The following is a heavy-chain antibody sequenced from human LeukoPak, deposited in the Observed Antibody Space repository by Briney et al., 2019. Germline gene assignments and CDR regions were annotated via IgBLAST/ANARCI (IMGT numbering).Heavy chain of an antibody. CDR1: GFTFSTYP. V-gene: IGHV3-64D*06. CDR3: VKRATILRPEYCFDF. D-gene: IGHD5-12*01. Sequence: GGSLRLSCSASGFTFSTYPMHWVRQAPGRGLEYVSSITSNGGGTYYADSVRGGFTISRDNSKNTLYLQMSSLRLEDTAVYYCVKRATILRPEYCFDFWSQGTLVTVSS. CDR2: ITSNGGGT. J-gene: IGHJ4*02.